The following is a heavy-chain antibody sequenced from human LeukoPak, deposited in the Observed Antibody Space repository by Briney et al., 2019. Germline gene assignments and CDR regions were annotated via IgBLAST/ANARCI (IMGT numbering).Heavy chain of an antibody. CDR3: ARGRNAYYYYGMDV. Sequence: PGGSLRLSCAASGFTFSSYAMHWVRQAPGKGLEWLAVISYDGSNKYYADSVKGRFTISRDNSKNTLYLQMNSLRAEDTAVYYCARGRNAYYYYGMDVWGKGTTVTVSS. V-gene: IGHV3-30*04. CDR1: GFTFSSYA. CDR2: ISYDGSNK. J-gene: IGHJ6*04.